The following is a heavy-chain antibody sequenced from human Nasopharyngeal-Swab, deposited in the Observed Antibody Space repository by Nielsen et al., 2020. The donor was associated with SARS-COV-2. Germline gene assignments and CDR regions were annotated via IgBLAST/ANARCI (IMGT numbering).Heavy chain of an antibody. CDR2: ISANNGNT. D-gene: IGHD6-19*01. J-gene: IGHJ4*02. V-gene: IGHV1-18*01. CDR3: ARDQWLVHYFDY. Sequence: WVRQAPGQGLEWVGWISANNGNTNYAQKFRGRVTMTTDTSTSTVYMELRSLRSGDTAIYYCARDQWLVHYFDYWGQGTLVTVSS.